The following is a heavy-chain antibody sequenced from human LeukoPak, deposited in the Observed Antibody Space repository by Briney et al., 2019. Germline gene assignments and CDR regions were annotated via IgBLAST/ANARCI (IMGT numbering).Heavy chain of an antibody. CDR2: INPNSGGT. Sequence: ASLKVSCKASGYTFTDYYMHWVRQAPGQGLEWMGWINPNSGGTSYAQKFQGRVTMTRDTSISTAYMELSWLRSDDTAVYYCARVTTYCSTTSCPYFDYWGQGTLVTVSS. CDR3: ARVTTYCSTTSCPYFDY. D-gene: IGHD2-2*01. CDR1: GYTFTDYY. V-gene: IGHV1-2*02. J-gene: IGHJ4*02.